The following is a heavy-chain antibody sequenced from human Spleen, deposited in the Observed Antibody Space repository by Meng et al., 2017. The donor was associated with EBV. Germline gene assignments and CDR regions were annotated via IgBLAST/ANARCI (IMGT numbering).Heavy chain of an antibody. D-gene: IGHD1-14*01. Sequence: QVQLVQSGAEVKKPXASVKVSCKTSGYTFTSYDINWVRQATGQGLEWMGWMNPNSGNSDFAQKFQGRLTMTMSTSTRTVYMELSSLRSEDTAIYYCARDRVSWLESWGQGTLVTSPQ. V-gene: IGHV1-8*01. CDR3: ARDRVSWLES. CDR1: GYTFTSYD. J-gene: IGHJ5*01. CDR2: MNPNSGNS.